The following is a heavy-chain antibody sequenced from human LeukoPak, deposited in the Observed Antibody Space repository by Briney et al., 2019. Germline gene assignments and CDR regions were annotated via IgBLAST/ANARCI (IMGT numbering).Heavy chain of an antibody. CDR3: ARVGLEADGADY. D-gene: IGHD1-1*01. J-gene: IGHJ4*02. Sequence: SVKGRFTISRDNAKNSLFLQMNSLRAEDTAVYYCARVGLEADGADYWGQGTLVTVSS. V-gene: IGHV3-21*01.